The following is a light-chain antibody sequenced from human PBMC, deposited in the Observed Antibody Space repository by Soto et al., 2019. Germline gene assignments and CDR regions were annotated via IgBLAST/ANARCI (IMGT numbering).Light chain of an antibody. J-gene: IGLJ3*02. V-gene: IGLV2-23*01. CDR3: CSYAGSSPSKV. CDR1: SSDVGSYNL. Sequence: QSVLTQPASVSGSPGQSITISCTGTSSDVGSYNLVSWYQQHPGKAPKLMIYEGSKRPSGVSNRFSDSKSGNTASLTISGLQAEDEADYYCCSYAGSSPSKVFGGGTKLTVL. CDR2: EGS.